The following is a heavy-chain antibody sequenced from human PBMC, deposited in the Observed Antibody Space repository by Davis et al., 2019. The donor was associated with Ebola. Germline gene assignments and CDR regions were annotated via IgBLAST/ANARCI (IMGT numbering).Heavy chain of an antibody. CDR3: ARVGYQWNYRAFLDH. J-gene: IGHJ4*02. CDR1: GYKFTTSY. CDR2: INPSGGSP. D-gene: IGHD1-7*01. Sequence: ASVKVSCKASGYKFTTSYIYWVRRAPGQGLEWMGMINPSGGSPTYAQKFQGRVTMTRDTSTSTIYMEVTSLSSEDTAVYYCARVGYQWNYRAFLDHWGQGTLVTVSS. V-gene: IGHV1-46*01.